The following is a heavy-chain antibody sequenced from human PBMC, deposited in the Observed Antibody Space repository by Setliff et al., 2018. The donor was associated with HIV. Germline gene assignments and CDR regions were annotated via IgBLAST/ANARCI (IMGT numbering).Heavy chain of an antibody. V-gene: IGHV4-34*01. CDR2: IDHSGGP. CDR1: GSSFNNYY. Sequence: SETLSLTCAVYGSSFNNYYWSWIRQSPGKGLEWIEEIDHSGGPNYKSSLKSRVTITIDTSKNQFSLKVTSVTAADTAIYYCARGPVSGYDRGWVDSWGQGTQVTVSS. D-gene: IGHD5-12*01. J-gene: IGHJ4*02. CDR3: ARGPVSGYDRGWVDS.